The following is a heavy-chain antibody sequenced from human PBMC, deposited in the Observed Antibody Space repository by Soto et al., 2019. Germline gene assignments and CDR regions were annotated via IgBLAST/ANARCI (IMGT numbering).Heavy chain of an antibody. CDR3: ASRTFYHYGLEV. D-gene: IGHD3-16*02. J-gene: IGHJ6*01. CDR1: VVSITTAGYS. CDR2: VYHTGNA. V-gene: IGHV4-30-2*01. Sequence: PSETLSLTCTVSVVSITTAGYSWSWIRQPPGKALEWIGYVYHTGNAYPKPSLKSRVTISLDRSKNQFSLKMTSVTAADTALYYCASRTFYHYGLEVWGQGTTVTVSS.